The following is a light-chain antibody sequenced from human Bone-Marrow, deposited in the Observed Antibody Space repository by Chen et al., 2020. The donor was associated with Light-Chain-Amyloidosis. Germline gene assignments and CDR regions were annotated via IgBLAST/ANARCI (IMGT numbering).Light chain of an antibody. CDR2: RDT. Sequence: SYELTPPPSVSVSPGQTARLTCPGDDLPTKYAYWYQQKPGQAPVLVIHRDTERPSGISERFSGSRSGTTATLTIRGVQAEDEADYHCQSADSSGTYEVIFGGGTKLTVL. V-gene: IGLV3-25*03. J-gene: IGLJ2*01. CDR1: DLPTKY. CDR3: QSADSSGTYEVI.